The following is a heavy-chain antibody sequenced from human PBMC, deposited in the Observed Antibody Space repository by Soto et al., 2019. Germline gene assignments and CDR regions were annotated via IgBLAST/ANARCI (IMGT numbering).Heavy chain of an antibody. Sequence: SETLSLTCTVSGGSMSRYYWTWIRQPPGKGLEWIGNIHYTGSTNYNPSLKSRVTISVDTSKNQFSLKLSSVTAADTAVYYCARRRASSSWYGRFAFDIWGQGTMVTVSS. CDR1: GGSMSRYY. D-gene: IGHD6-13*01. J-gene: IGHJ3*02. CDR2: IHYTGST. CDR3: ARRRASSSWYGRFAFDI. V-gene: IGHV4-59*08.